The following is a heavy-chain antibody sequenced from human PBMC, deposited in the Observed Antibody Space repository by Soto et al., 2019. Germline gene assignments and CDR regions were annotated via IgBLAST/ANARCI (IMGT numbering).Heavy chain of an antibody. Sequence: ASVKVSCKASGGTLSSYAISWVRQAPGQGLEWMGGIIPIFGTANYAQKFQGRVTITADESTSTAYMELSSLRSEDTAVYYCASLSAVEMATIGPNENYFDYWGQGTLVTVSS. J-gene: IGHJ4*02. D-gene: IGHD5-12*01. CDR3: ASLSAVEMATIGPNENYFDY. V-gene: IGHV1-69*13. CDR1: GGTLSSYA. CDR2: IIPIFGTA.